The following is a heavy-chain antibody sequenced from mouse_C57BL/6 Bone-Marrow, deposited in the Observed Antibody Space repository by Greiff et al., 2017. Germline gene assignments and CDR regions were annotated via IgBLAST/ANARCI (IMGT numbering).Heavy chain of an antibody. CDR1: GYTFTNYW. J-gene: IGHJ4*01. CDR3: ARGGYYGSSLMDY. D-gene: IGHD1-1*01. Sequence: VQLQESGAELVRPGTSVKMSCKASGYTFTNYWIGWAKQRPGHGLEWIGDIYPGGGYTNYNEKFKGKATLTADKSSSTAYMQFSSLTSEDSAIYYCARGGYYGSSLMDYWGQGTSVTVSS. CDR2: IYPGGGYT. V-gene: IGHV1-63*01.